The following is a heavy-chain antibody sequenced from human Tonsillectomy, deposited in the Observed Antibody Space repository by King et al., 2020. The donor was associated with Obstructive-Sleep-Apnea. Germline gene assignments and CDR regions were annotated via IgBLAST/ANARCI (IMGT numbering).Heavy chain of an antibody. CDR2: IYYSGNP. V-gene: IGHV4-31*03. J-gene: IGHJ4*02. CDR1: GGSITSGGHY. CDR3: AGDYDGGTFFNY. D-gene: IGHD4-23*01. Sequence: VQLQESGPGLVKPLQTLSLTCTVSGGSITSGGHYWGWIRQRPGKGLEWIGYIYYSGNPYYNPSLRSRVTLSIDTSKNQFSLKLRSVTAADTAVYYCAGDYDGGTFFNYWGQGSLVTVSS.